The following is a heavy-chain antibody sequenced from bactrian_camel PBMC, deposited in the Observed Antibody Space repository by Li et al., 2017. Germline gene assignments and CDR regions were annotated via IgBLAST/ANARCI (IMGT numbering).Heavy chain of an antibody. D-gene: IGHD2*01. CDR2: INSGGDST. CDR3: LVGFDY. Sequence: QLVESGGGSVQAGGSLRLSCAASGYTISMAWFRQAPGQGLEWVSNINSGGDSTYYSDSVRGRFTISRDNSRNTVILELTSLAIEGTAMYYCLVGFDYWGQGTQVTVS. J-gene: IGHJ4*01. V-gene: IGHV3S25*01. CDR1: GYTIS.